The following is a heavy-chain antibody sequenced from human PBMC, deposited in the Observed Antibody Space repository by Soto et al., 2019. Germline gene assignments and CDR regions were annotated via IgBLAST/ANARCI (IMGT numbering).Heavy chain of an antibody. D-gene: IGHD4-4*01. CDR1: GFTFSSYA. Sequence: GGSLRLSCAASGFTFSSYAMSWVRQAPGKGLEWVSAISGSGGSTYYADSVKGRFTISRDNSKNTLYLQMNSLRAEDTAVYYGAKDPAVTPRSYGMDVWGQGTTVTVSS. CDR3: AKDPAVTPRSYGMDV. CDR2: ISGSGGST. J-gene: IGHJ6*02. V-gene: IGHV3-23*01.